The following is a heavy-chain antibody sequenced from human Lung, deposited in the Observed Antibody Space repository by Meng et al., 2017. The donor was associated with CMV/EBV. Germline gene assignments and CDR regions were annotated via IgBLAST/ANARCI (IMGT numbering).Heavy chain of an antibody. CDR2: IHNSGST. CDR1: GGSVISGSYY. J-gene: IGHJ4*02. CDR3: ARDVGYCSDGSCSDY. D-gene: IGHD2-15*01. V-gene: IGHV4-61*01. Sequence: VSGGSVISGSYYWSWIRQSPGKGLQWIGYIHNSGSTKYNPSLKSRVTISVDTPKNQFSLRLRFVTAADTAVYSFARDVGYCSDGSCSDYWGQGMXVTVSS.